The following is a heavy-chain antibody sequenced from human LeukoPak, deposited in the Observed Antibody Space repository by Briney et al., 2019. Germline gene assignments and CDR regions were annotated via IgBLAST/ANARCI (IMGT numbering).Heavy chain of an antibody. V-gene: IGHV3-23*01. CDR1: GFTFSTYV. CDR3: GRYYVMDV. J-gene: IGHJ6*02. Sequence: PGGSLRLSCAASGFTFSTYVMNWVRHAPGKGLEWVSTISDSGGSTYYADSVKGRFTISRDNSKSTLYLQMNSLRAEDTAVYYCGRYYVMDVWGQGTSVTVSS. CDR2: ISDSGGST.